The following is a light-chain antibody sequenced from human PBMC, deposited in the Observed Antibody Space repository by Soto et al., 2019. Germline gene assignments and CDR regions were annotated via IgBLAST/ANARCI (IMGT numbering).Light chain of an antibody. J-gene: IGLJ1*01. CDR3: SSYAGNTISV. V-gene: IGLV2-8*01. CDR1: NSDIGAYDY. CDR2: DVQ. Sequence: QSALTQPPSASGSLGQSVTISCTGTNSDIGAYDYVSWYQQHPGKAPKLIIYDVQKWPSGVPDRFSGSKSANTASLTVSGLQSDDEAYDFCSSYAGNTISVFGTGTKLTVL.